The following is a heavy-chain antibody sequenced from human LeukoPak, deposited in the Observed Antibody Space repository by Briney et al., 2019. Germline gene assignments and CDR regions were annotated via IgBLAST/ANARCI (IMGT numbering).Heavy chain of an antibody. Sequence: GGSLRLSCAASGITLSSYAMHWVRQAPGKGLEYVAAISSNGGSTYYANSVKGRFTISRDNSKNTLYLQMGSLRAEDMAVYYCARDSYSGSYYGYFQHWGQGTLVTVSS. V-gene: IGHV3-64*01. D-gene: IGHD1-26*01. J-gene: IGHJ1*01. CDR1: GITLSSYA. CDR2: ISSNGGST. CDR3: ARDSYSGSYYGYFQH.